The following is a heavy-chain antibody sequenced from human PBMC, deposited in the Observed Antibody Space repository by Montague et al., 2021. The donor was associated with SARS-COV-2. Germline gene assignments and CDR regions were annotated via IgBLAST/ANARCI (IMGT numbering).Heavy chain of an antibody. V-gene: IGHV4-59*01. Sequence: SETLSLTCTVSGGSISSYYWCWSRLPPGQGLVWIGNIHYCWSANXNPSPWSRVTISVDTYKNQFSLKLSSVTAADTAVYYCASGSGWMGNAFDIWGQGTMVTVSS. CDR3: ASGSGWMGNAFDI. CDR1: GGSISSYY. D-gene: IGHD6-19*01. CDR2: IHYCWSA. J-gene: IGHJ3*02.